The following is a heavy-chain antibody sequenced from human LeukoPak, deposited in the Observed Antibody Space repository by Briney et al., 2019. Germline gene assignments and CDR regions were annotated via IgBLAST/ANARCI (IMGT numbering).Heavy chain of an antibody. D-gene: IGHD3-22*01. V-gene: IGHV4-30-2*01. CDR2: IYHSGST. Sequence: SETLSLTCAVSGGSISSGGYSWSWIRQPPGKGLEWIGYIYHSGSTYYNPSLKSRVTISVDRSKNQFSLKLGSVTAADTAVYYCARGDYDSSGYYLDYWGQGTLVTVSS. J-gene: IGHJ4*02. CDR1: GGSISSGGYS. CDR3: ARGDYDSSGYYLDY.